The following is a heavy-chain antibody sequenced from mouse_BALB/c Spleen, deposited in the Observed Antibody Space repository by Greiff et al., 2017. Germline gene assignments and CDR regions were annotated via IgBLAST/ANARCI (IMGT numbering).Heavy chain of an antibody. CDR2: IWAGGST. V-gene: IGHV2-9*02. Sequence: VMLVESGPGLVAPSQSLSITCTVSGFSLTSYGVHWVRQPPGKGLEWLGVIWAGGSTNYNSALMSRLSISKDNSKSQVFLKMNSLQTDDTAMYYCARDRVGSSYNWYFDVWGAGTTVTVSS. CDR1: GFSLTSYG. J-gene: IGHJ1*01. CDR3: ARDRVGSSYNWYFDV. D-gene: IGHD1-1*01.